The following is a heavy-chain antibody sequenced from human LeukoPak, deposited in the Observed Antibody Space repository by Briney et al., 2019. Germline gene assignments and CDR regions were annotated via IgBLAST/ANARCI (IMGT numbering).Heavy chain of an antibody. CDR1: GFTFCDYA. D-gene: IGHD3-22*01. V-gene: IGHV3-49*03. J-gene: IGHJ4*02. CDR3: TSFYYFDSSGSPFDY. Sequence: PGRSLRLSCTASGFTFCDYALNWFRQAPGKGLEWVGFIRSKAYGGTTEYAASVKGRFIISRDDSKSIAYLQMNSLNTEDTAVYYCTSFYYFDSSGSPFDYWGQGTLVTVSS. CDR2: IRSKAYGGTT.